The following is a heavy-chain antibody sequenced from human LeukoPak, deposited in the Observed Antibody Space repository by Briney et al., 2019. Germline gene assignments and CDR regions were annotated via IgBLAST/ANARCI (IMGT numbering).Heavy chain of an antibody. CDR2: INHSGST. J-gene: IGHJ4*02. V-gene: IGHV4-34*01. CDR3: ARAGGRFLESEYYFDY. D-gene: IGHD3-3*01. CDR1: GGSFSVYY. Sequence: PSETLSLTCAVYGGSFSVYYWSWIRQPPGKGLEWIGEINHSGSTNYNPSLKSRVTISVDTSKNQFSLKLSSVTAADTAVYYCARAGGRFLESEYYFDYWGQGTLVTVSS.